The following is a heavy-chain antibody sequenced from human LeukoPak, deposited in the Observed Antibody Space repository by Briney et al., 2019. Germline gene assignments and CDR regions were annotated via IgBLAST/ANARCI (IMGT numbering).Heavy chain of an antibody. V-gene: IGHV1-18*01. J-gene: IGHJ4*02. CDR1: GYTFTSYG. CDR3: AGSYSRSWPDLFDN. CDR2: MSAYSGNT. D-gene: IGHD6-13*01. Sequence: ASVNVSCKASGYTFTSYGISWVPQAPGQGLEGMGWMSAYSGNTNYTQKFEGRVTMTKTTSTSTAYMKLRSSRSEATPVYYCAGSYSRSWPDLFDNWGQGTLVTVSS.